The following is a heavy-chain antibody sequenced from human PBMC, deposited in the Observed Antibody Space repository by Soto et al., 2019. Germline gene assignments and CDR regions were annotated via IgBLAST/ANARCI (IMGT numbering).Heavy chain of an antibody. CDR3: ARSREYSSSFGGYYYGMDV. J-gene: IGHJ6*02. CDR2: IFSNDEK. CDR1: GFSLSNARMG. Sequence: ESGPTLVNPTETLTLTCTVSGFSLSNARMGVSWIRQPPGKALEWLAHIFSNDEKSYSTSLKSRLTISKDTSKSQVVLTMTNMEPVDTATYFCARSREYSSSFGGYYYGMDVWGQGTTVTVSS. V-gene: IGHV2-26*01. D-gene: IGHD6-6*01.